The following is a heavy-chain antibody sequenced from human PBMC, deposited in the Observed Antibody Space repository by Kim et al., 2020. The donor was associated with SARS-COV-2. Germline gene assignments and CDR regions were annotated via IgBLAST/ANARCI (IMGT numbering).Heavy chain of an antibody. CDR1: GFTFSSYE. V-gene: IGHV3-48*03. CDR3: ARASNPIWFGAHILDY. CDR2: ISSSGSTI. D-gene: IGHD3-10*01. J-gene: IGHJ4*02. Sequence: GGSLRLSCAASGFTFSSYEMNWVRQAPGKGLEWVSYISSSGSTIYYADSVKGRFTISRDNAKNSLYLQMNSLRAEDTAVYYCARASNPIWFGAHILDYWGQGTLVTVSS.